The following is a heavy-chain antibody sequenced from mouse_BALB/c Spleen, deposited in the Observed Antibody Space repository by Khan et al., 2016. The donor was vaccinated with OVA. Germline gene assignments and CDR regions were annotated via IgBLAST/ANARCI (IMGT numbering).Heavy chain of an antibody. J-gene: IGHJ2*01. CDR2: INPYNGAT. CDR1: GYRFTSYI. D-gene: IGHD4-1*01. Sequence: VQLKQSGPELVKPGTSVKMSCKASGYRFTSYIIHWVKQRPGQGLEWIGYINPYNGATKYNEKFKGKATLTSDKSSNTAYMERSSLTSEDSAVYYCARGNWQSYYIDYWGQGTTLTVSS. CDR3: ARGNWQSYYIDY. V-gene: IGHV1S136*01.